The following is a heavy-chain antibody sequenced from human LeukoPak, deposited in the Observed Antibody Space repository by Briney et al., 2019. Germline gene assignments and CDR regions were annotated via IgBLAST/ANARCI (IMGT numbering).Heavy chain of an antibody. CDR3: ARHWWLRDFDY. J-gene: IGHJ4*02. CDR1: GGSFSGYY. D-gene: IGHD5-12*01. V-gene: IGHV4-34*01. Sequence: SETLSLTCAVYGGSFSGYYWSWIRQPPGKGLEWIGEINHSGSTNYNPSLKSRVTISVDTSKSQFPLKLSSVTAADTAVYYCARHWWLRDFDYWGQGTLVTVSS. CDR2: INHSGST.